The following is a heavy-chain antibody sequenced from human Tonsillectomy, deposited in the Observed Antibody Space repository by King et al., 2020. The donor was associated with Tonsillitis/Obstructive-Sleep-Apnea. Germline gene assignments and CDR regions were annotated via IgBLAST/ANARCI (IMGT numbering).Heavy chain of an antibody. Sequence: DVQLVESGGGLVQPGGSLRLSCAASGFTFSSYEMNWVRQAPGKGLEWVSYISSSGSTIYYADSMKGRFTISRDNAKNSLYLQMNSLRAEDTAVYYCARDALGIAAARGPRRLIMGWGQGTLVTVSS. D-gene: IGHD6-13*01. J-gene: IGHJ4*02. CDR2: ISSSGSTI. V-gene: IGHV3-48*03. CDR3: ARDALGIAAARGPRRLIMG. CDR1: GFTFSSYE.